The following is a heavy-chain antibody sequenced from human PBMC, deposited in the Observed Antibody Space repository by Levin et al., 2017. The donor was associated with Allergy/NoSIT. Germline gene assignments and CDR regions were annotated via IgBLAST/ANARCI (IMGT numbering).Heavy chain of an antibody. CDR1: GASIWSRNYY. V-gene: IGHV4-39*07. CDR2: LYYSGST. Sequence: SETLSLTCPVSGASIWSRNYYWGWFRQPPGKGLEWIGTLYYSGSTNYNPSLKSRVTISVDTSKNQFSLRLSSVTAADTAVYYGARERTQQQASGVYYYGMDVWCQVTTVTVSS. D-gene: IGHD1/OR15-1a*01. CDR3: ARERTQQQASGVYYYGMDV. J-gene: IGHJ6*02.